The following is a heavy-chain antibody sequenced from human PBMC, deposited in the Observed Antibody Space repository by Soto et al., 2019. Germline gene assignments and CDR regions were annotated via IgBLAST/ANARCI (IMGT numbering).Heavy chain of an antibody. Sequence: EVQLVESGGGLVQPGGSLRLSCAASGFSFSSYWMHWVRQAPGSGLVWVSRLNSVGTDTDYADSVKGRFTISRDTAKDTLYLQMNSLRTEDTAVYYCARELPAFGMDVWGQGTTVTVSS. CDR1: GFSFSSYW. CDR2: LNSVGTDT. J-gene: IGHJ6*02. V-gene: IGHV3-74*01. CDR3: ARELPAFGMDV.